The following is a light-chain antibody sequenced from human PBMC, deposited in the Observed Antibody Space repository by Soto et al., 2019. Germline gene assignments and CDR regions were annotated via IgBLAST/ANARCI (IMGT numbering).Light chain of an antibody. CDR1: SNDIGAYKY. J-gene: IGLJ2*01. Sequence: QSALTQPASVSGSPGQSITISCTGSSNDIGAYKYVSWYLQHPGKAPKLIIFEVNNRPSGVSNRFSGSKSGNTASLTISGLQAEDEADYYCSSYAGSSSVVFGGGTKLTVL. CDR3: SSYAGSSSVV. V-gene: IGLV2-14*01. CDR2: EVN.